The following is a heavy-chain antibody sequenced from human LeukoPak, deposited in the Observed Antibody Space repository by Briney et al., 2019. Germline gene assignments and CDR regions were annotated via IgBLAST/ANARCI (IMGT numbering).Heavy chain of an antibody. Sequence: SETLSLTCTVSGGSVSGHYWSWIRQTPGKGLEWIGYILYIGSTRYNPSLGRRVTISLSTSKDLFSLKLTSVTAADTALYYCARHRGQYNAHDAFDIWGQGTLVAVSS. CDR3: ARHRGQYNAHDAFDI. CDR2: ILYIGST. CDR1: GGSVSGHY. J-gene: IGHJ3*02. V-gene: IGHV4-59*08. D-gene: IGHD1-14*01.